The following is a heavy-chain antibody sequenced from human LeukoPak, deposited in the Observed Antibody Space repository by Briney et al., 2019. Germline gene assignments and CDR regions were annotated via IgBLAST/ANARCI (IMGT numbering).Heavy chain of an antibody. D-gene: IGHD3-3*01. Sequence: PSQTPSLTCTVSGGSISRGDYYWSWIRQPPGKGLEWIGYIYYSGSTYYNPSLKSRVTISVDTSKNQFSLKLSSVTAADTAVYYCARELSDFWTGQGNYFDYWGQGTLVTVSS. V-gene: IGHV4-30-4*08. J-gene: IGHJ4*02. CDR2: IYYSGST. CDR3: ARELSDFWTGQGNYFDY. CDR1: GGSISRGDYY.